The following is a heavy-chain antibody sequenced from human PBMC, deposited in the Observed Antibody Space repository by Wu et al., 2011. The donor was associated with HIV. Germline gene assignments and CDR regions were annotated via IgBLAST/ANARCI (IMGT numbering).Heavy chain of an antibody. CDR2: IVPVLGGS. CDR1: GGTLRKYA. CDR3: TRLPGGDFWGGHFDS. V-gene: IGHV1-69*11. D-gene: IGHD3-3*01. J-gene: IGHJ4*02. Sequence: QVQLVQSGAEVREPGSSVKVSCQASGGTLRKYAFSWVRQAPGQGLEWLGGIVPVLGGSDYAQKFRGRFTITADESRTTVHMELSSLRSDDTAIYYCTRLPGGDFWGGHFDSWGQGTLVSV.